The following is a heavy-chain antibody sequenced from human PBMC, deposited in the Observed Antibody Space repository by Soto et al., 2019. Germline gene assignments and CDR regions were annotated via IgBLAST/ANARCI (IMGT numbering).Heavy chain of an antibody. CDR3: VSSGTARLLRHSWFDT. CDR1: GFTFNTYD. V-gene: IGHV3-21*01. J-gene: IGHJ5*02. D-gene: IGHD2-21*01. Sequence: EVQLVESGGGLVKPGGSLRLSCAASGFTFNTYDMNWVRQAPGKGLEWVSSITTSSAYIYYADSLKGRITISRGNAKNSLFLQMNSLRAEDTAVYYCVSSGTARLLRHSWFDTWGQGTLVTVSS. CDR2: ITTSSAYI.